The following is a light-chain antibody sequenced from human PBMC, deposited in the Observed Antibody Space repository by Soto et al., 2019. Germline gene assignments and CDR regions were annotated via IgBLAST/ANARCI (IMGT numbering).Light chain of an antibody. CDR2: GAS. CDR3: QHYGSLVLT. V-gene: IGKV3-20*01. Sequence: EIVLTQSTGTLSLSPGERATLSCRASQSVSSSYLAWYQQKPGQAPRLLIYGASSRATGIPDRFSGSGSGTDVTLTISRLEREDFAVYYCQHYGSLVLTFGGVNKVELK. J-gene: IGKJ4*01. CDR1: QSVSSSY.